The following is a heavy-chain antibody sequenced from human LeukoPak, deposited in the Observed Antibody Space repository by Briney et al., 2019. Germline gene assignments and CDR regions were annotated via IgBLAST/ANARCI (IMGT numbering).Heavy chain of an antibody. Sequence: GGSLRLSCAASGFTFSSSGMQWVRQAQGRGLEWVAFIQFDGTKTYYADSVKGRFTISRDSSKNTLYLQMNSLRVDDTAVYYCAKGAFVRLGELSPSWGQGTLVTVSS. CDR2: IQFDGTKT. D-gene: IGHD3-16*02. CDR3: AKGAFVRLGELSPS. CDR1: GFTFSSSG. J-gene: IGHJ5*02. V-gene: IGHV3-30*02.